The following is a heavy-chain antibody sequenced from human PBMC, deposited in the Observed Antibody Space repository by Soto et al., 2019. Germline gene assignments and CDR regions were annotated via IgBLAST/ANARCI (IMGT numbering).Heavy chain of an antibody. CDR2: INPNSGDT. CDR1: GYTFIGYY. CDR3: ARARKNYYNPSDYDF. V-gene: IGHV1-2*02. D-gene: IGHD3-22*01. Sequence: ASLKVSCKASGYTFIGYYMHWVRQAPGQGLEWMGWINPNSGDTNYAQKFQGRVTMTRDTSISTAYTELSRLRFDDTAVYYCARARKNYYNPSDYDFWGQATMVTVS. J-gene: IGHJ4*02.